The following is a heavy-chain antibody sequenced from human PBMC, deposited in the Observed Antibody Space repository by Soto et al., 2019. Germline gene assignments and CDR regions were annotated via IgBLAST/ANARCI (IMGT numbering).Heavy chain of an antibody. CDR2: ISGSGGST. CDR3: AKGGPDAIVVVSWYFDY. V-gene: IGHV3-23*01. J-gene: IGHJ4*02. Sequence: EVQLLESGGGLVQPGGSLRLSCAASGFTFSSYAMSWVRQAPGKGLEWVSAISGSGGSTYYADSVKGRFTISRDNSKNTLYLQMNSLRAEDTAEYYCAKGGPDAIVVVSWYFDYWGQGTLVTVSS. D-gene: IGHD2-2*01. CDR1: GFTFSSYA.